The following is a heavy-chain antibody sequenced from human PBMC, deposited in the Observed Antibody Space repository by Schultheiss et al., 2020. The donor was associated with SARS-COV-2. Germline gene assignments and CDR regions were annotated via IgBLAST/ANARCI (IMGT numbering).Heavy chain of an antibody. CDR3: ARATITQHPPTTSDHPKKYYFDY. CDR1: GGSISSGGYY. V-gene: IGHV4-39*07. CDR2: IYYSGST. J-gene: IGHJ4*02. Sequence: SETLSLTCTVSGGSISSGGYYWSWIRQHPGKGLEWIGSIYYSGSTYYNPSLKSRVTISVDKSKNQFSLKLSSVTAADTAVYYCARATITQHPPTTSDHPKKYYFDYWGQGTLVTVSS. D-gene: IGHD5-12*01.